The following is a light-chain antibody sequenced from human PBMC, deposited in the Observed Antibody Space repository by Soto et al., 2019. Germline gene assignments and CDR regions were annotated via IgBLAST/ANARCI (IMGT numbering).Light chain of an antibody. CDR2: KAS. CDR1: QTISSW. Sequence: DIQPTQSPSAQCRSVLDSHTLTYQASQTISSWLAWYQQKPGKATKLLIYKASTLKSGVPSRFSGSGSGTEFTLTISSLQPDDFATYYCQQSYSTPWTFGQGTKVDIK. J-gene: IGKJ1*01. V-gene: IGKV1-5*03. CDR3: QQSYSTPWT.